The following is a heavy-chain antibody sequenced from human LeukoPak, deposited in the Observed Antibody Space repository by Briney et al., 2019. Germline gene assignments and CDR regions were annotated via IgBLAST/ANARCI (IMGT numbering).Heavy chain of an antibody. CDR2: IYTSGST. D-gene: IGHD5-18*01. CDR3: ARTDVDTANGRDYYYYYMDV. CDR1: GGSISSGSYY. Sequence: SETLSLTCTVSGGSISSGSYYWSWIRQPAGKGLEWIVRIYTSGSTNYNPSLKSRVTISVDTSKNPFSLKLSSVTAADTAVYYCARTDVDTANGRDYYYYYMDVWGKGTTVTISS. V-gene: IGHV4-61*02. J-gene: IGHJ6*03.